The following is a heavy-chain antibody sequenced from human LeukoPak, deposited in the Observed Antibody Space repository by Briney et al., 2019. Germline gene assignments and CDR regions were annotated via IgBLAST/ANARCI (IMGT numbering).Heavy chain of an antibody. D-gene: IGHD6-13*01. CDR3: ARGRGTYSSSWYYYYYMDV. V-gene: IGHV4-39*07. CDR2: IYYSGNT. J-gene: IGHJ6*03. CDR1: GGSIGNNNYY. Sequence: SETLSLTCTVSGGSIGNNNYYWGWIRQPPGKGLEWIGSIYYSGNTYYNPSLKSRVTISVDTSKNQFSLKLSSVTAADTAVYYCARGRGTYSSSWYYYYYMDVWGKGTTVTVSS.